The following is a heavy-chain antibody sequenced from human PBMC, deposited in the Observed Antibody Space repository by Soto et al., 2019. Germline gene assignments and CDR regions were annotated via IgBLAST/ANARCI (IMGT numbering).Heavy chain of an antibody. Sequence: QVQLVESGGGVVQPGRSLRLSCAASGFTFSSYGMHWVRQAPGKGREWVAVISYDGSNKYYADSVKGRFTISRDNSKNTLYLQMNSLRAEDTAVYYCAKDADIVVVPAATYFDYWGQGTLVTVSS. CDR1: GFTFSSYG. J-gene: IGHJ4*02. V-gene: IGHV3-30*18. CDR3: AKDADIVVVPAATYFDY. CDR2: ISYDGSNK. D-gene: IGHD2-2*01.